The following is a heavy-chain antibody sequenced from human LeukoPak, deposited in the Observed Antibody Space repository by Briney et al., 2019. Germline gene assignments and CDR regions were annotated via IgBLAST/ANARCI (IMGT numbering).Heavy chain of an antibody. Sequence: GGSLRLSCVASGFTFSTYEMNWVRQSPGKGLEWVSYISSSAGTIYYADSVKGRFTVSRDNAKNSVYLQMDSLRAEDTAVYYCARERSSNTWGSFDYWGQGTLVTVSS. J-gene: IGHJ4*02. V-gene: IGHV3-48*03. CDR1: GFTFSTYE. CDR3: ARERSSNTWGSFDY. D-gene: IGHD6-13*01. CDR2: ISSSAGTI.